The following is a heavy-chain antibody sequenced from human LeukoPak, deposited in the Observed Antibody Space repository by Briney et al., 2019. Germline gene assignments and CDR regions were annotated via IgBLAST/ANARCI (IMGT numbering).Heavy chain of an antibody. J-gene: IGHJ4*02. CDR3: ARGVYSSSASYSDY. Sequence: SVKVSCKASGGTFSSYAISWVRQAPGQGLEWMGGIIPIFGTANIAQKFQGRVTITADKSTSTAYMELSSLRSEDTAVYYCARGVYSSSASYSDYWGQGTLVTVSS. CDR1: GGTFSSYA. V-gene: IGHV1-69*06. CDR2: IIPIFGTA. D-gene: IGHD6-13*01.